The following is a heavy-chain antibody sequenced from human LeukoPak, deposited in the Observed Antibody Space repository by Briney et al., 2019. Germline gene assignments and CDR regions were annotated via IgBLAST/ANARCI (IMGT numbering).Heavy chain of an antibody. D-gene: IGHD6-19*01. V-gene: IGHV4-4*09. Sequence: SETLSLTCTVSGGSVSSYYWSWSRQPPGKGLEWIGYIYSSENTKYNSSLESRVTMSLDTSKNQFFLKLSSVTAVDTAVYYCARFHSGPSGWYVLWYFDLWGRGTLVTVSS. J-gene: IGHJ2*01. CDR2: IYSSENT. CDR1: GGSVSSYY. CDR3: ARFHSGPSGWYVLWYFDL.